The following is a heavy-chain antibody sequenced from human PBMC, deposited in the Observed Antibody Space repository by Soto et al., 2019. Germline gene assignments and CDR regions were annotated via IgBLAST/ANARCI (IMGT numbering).Heavy chain of an antibody. D-gene: IGHD3-22*01. CDR1: RGSISSYY. Sequence: SETLFLTCTVSRGSISSYYWTWIRQPPGKGLEWIGYIYYSGSTNYNPSLKSRVTISVDTSKNHFSLKLSSVTAADTAVYYCARQTDDSSGYDDAFDIWGQGTMVT. CDR3: ARQTDDSSGYDDAFDI. J-gene: IGHJ3*02. V-gene: IGHV4-59*08. CDR2: IYYSGST.